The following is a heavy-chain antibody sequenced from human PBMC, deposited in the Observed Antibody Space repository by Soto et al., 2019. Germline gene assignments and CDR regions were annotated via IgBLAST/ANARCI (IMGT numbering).Heavy chain of an antibody. D-gene: IGHD2-15*01. J-gene: IGHJ1*01. CDR1: GGSISSDY. V-gene: IGHV4-59*08. Sequence: SETLSLTCTVSGGSISSDYWSWIRQPPGKGLEWIGCIYYSGSTNYNPSLKSRVTISIDTSKNQFSLKLSSVTAADTAVYYCASLVYCSGGSCYSGSYFQYWGQGTLVTVSS. CDR2: IYYSGST. CDR3: ASLVYCSGGSCYSGSYFQY.